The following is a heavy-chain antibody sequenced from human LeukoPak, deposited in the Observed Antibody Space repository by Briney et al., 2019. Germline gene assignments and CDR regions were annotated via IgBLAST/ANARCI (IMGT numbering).Heavy chain of an antibody. D-gene: IGHD4-17*01. CDR3: ARIYYGDYGSYWFDP. V-gene: IGHV2-26*01. CDR1: GFSLSNARMG. Sequence: SGPVLVKPTETLTLTCTVSGFSLSNARMGVSWFRQPPGKALEWLAHIFSNDEKSYSTSLKSRLTISKDTSKSQVVLTMTNMDPVDTATYYCARIYYGDYGSYWFDPWGQGTLVTVSS. J-gene: IGHJ5*02. CDR2: IFSNDEK.